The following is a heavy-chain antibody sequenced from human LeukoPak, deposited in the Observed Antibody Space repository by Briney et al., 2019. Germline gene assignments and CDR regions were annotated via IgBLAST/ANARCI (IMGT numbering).Heavy chain of an antibody. CDR3: ASFRDTDN. CDR2: INTAGST. J-gene: IGHJ3*01. CDR1: GLTFRNVW. V-gene: IGHV3-74*01. Sequence: GGTLRLSCEVAGLTFRNVWMHWVRQAPGQGLVWVSRINTAGSTVYADPVKGRFTISRDNAKNMVYLQMNSLRAEDTAVYYCASFRDTDNWGRGTMVTVSS. D-gene: IGHD2-21*01.